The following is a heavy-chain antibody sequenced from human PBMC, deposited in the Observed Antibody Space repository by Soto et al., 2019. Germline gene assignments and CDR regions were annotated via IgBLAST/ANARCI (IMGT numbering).Heavy chain of an antibody. Sequence: GGSLRLSCAASGFTFYDYTMHWVRQVPGRGLEWVSLISWDGGSTYYADSVKGRFTISRDNSKNSLYLQMNSLRTDDTALYYCAKDVIAARPYYYFGLHVWGQGTTVTVSS. CDR3: AKDVIAARPYYYFGLHV. D-gene: IGHD6-6*01. CDR2: ISWDGGST. J-gene: IGHJ6*02. V-gene: IGHV3-43*01. CDR1: GFTFYDYT.